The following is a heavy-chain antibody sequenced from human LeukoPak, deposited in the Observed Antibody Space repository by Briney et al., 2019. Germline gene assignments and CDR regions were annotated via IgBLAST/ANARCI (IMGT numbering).Heavy chain of an antibody. Sequence: AASVKVSCKASGYTFTSSDINWVRQATGQGLEWMGWMNPNSGNTGYAQKFQGRVTMTRNTSISTAYMELSSLRSEDTAVHYCARGLRDSSGYNWFDPWGQGTLVTVSS. D-gene: IGHD3-22*01. CDR3: ARGLRDSSGYNWFDP. CDR2: MNPNSGNT. J-gene: IGHJ5*02. V-gene: IGHV1-8*01. CDR1: GYTFTSSD.